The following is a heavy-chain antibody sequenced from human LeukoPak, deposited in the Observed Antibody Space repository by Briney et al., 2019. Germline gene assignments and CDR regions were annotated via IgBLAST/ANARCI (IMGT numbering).Heavy chain of an antibody. Sequence: PSETLSLTCAVYGGSFSGYYWSWIRQPPGKGLEWIGEINHSGSNHYHPPLKSGVTISVNTSKNQFSLKLSSVTAADTPVYDCARGRRMGAFDNCGQGTLVTVSS. V-gene: IGHV4-34*01. D-gene: IGHD3-16*01. CDR3: ARGRRMGAFDN. J-gene: IGHJ4*02. CDR1: GGSFSGYY. CDR2: INHSGSN.